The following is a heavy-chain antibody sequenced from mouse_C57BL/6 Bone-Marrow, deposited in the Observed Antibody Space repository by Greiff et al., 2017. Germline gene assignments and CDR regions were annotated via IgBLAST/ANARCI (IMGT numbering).Heavy chain of an antibody. Sequence: VQLQQSGPELVKPGASVKISCKASGYAFSSSWMNWVKQRPGKGLEWIGRIYPGDGDTNYNGKFKGKATLTADKSSSTAYMQLSSLTSEDSAVDFCARITYYSNSWYFDVWGTGTTVTVSS. D-gene: IGHD2-5*01. V-gene: IGHV1-82*01. CDR1: GYAFSSSW. J-gene: IGHJ1*03. CDR3: ARITYYSNSWYFDV. CDR2: IYPGDGDT.